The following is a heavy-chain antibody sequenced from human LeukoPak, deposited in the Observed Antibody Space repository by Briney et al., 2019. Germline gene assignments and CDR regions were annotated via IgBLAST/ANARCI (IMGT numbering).Heavy chain of an antibody. Sequence: SETLSLTCTVSGGSISSPYWTWIRQPAGKGLEWIGRFYTSGIANYNPSLKSRVTMSVDTSKNQFSLKVTSVTAADTAIYYCAMDYGVWFGEHYYYNGMDVWGQGISVTVSS. D-gene: IGHD3-10*01. V-gene: IGHV4-4*07. CDR2: FYTSGIA. CDR3: AMDYGVWFGEHYYYNGMDV. J-gene: IGHJ6*02. CDR1: GGSISSPY.